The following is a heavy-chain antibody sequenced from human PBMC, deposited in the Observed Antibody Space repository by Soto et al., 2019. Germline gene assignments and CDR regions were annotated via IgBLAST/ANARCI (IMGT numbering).Heavy chain of an antibody. D-gene: IGHD6-19*01. Sequence: SSVKVSCKASGGTFNTYTISWVRQAPGQGLEWMGRIIPILDIANYAQKFQGRVTITADKSTSTAYMELSSLRSEDTAVYYCARELVRGSGCHGYWGQGTLVTVSS. J-gene: IGHJ4*02. CDR3: ARELVRGSGCHGY. V-gene: IGHV1-69*04. CDR2: IIPILDIA. CDR1: GGTFNTYT.